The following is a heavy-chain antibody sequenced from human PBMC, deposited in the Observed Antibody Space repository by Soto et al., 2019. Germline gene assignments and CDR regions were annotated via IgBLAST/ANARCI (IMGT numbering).Heavy chain of an antibody. CDR1: GFTFDDYA. V-gene: IGHV3-9*01. D-gene: IGHD1-26*01. Sequence: EVQLVESGGGLVQPGRSLRLSCAASGFTFDDYAMHWVRQAPGKGLEWVSGISWNSASMDYADSVKDRFSISRDNAENSLYLQMNILNIEDTAFYYCARSFSDSYYDLDFWGQGTLVTVSS. J-gene: IGHJ4*02. CDR2: ISWNSASM. CDR3: ARSFSDSYYDLDF.